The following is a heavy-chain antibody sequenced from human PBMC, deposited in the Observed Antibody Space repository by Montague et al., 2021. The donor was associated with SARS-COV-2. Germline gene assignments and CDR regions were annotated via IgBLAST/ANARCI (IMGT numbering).Heavy chain of an antibody. CDR3: ARDPRYSLSWSFDY. J-gene: IGHJ4*02. CDR2: TYFMPKRNY. CDR1: GDSDSIITLA. D-gene: IGHD6-13*01. Sequence: CAISGDSDSIITLARNWIKHTSSRHLDRLRVTYFMPKRNYDYAVSVKSRMTISPDTSKNQYSLQLSSVTPEDRAVYYCARDPRYSLSWSFDYWGQGTLVTVSS. V-gene: IGHV6-1*01.